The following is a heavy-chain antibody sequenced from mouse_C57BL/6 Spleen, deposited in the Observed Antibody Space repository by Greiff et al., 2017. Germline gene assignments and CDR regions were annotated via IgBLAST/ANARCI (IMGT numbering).Heavy chain of an antibody. CDR2: IDPETGGT. D-gene: IGHD1-1*01. J-gene: IGHJ4*01. CDR3: TSRCYSSGYAMDY. V-gene: IGHV1-15*01. Sequence: VKLMESGAELVRPGASVTLSCKASGYTFTDYEMHWVKQTPVHGLAWIGAIDPETGGTASNQKFKGKAILTADKSSSTAYMELRSLTSEDSAVYYGTSRCYSSGYAMDYWGQGTLVTVSS. CDR1: GYTFTDYE.